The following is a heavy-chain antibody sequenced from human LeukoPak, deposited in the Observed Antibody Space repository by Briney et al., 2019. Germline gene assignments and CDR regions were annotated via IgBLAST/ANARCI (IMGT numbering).Heavy chain of an antibody. V-gene: IGHV3-21*01. CDR2: ISSSSYI. D-gene: IGHD3-3*01. J-gene: IGHJ3*02. Sequence: PGGSLRLSCAASGFTFSIYSVNWVRQAPGKGLEWVSSISSSSYIYYADSVKGRFTISRDNAKNSLYLQMNSLRAEDTAVYYCAREPPDDFSFDAFDIWGQGTMVTVSS. CDR3: AREPPDDFSFDAFDI. CDR1: GFTFSIYS.